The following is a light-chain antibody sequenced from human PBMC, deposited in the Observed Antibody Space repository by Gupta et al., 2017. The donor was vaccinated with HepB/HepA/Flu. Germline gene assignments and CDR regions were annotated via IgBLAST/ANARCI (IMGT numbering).Light chain of an antibody. CDR2: DVS. Sequence: QSALTQPRSVSGSPEQSVTISCTATSSDVGGYNYVSWYQQHPGKAPKLMIYDVSKRPTGVPDRFSGSKSGNTASLTISGLKAEDEADYYCCSYAGSYVWVFGGGTKLTVL. V-gene: IGLV2-11*01. CDR3: CSYAGSYVWV. J-gene: IGLJ3*02. CDR1: SSDVGGYNY.